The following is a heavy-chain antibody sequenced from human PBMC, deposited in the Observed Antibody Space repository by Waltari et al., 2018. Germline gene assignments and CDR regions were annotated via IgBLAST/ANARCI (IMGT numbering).Heavy chain of an antibody. Sequence: QVQLQQWRAGLLKPSETLSLTCDVYGGAFSDYYWRWGRQPPGKGLEWIGEIHHSGNTNYNPSLKRRVIVSIDTSKDQFSLKLTSVTAADTAVYYCARLVVVRSAVGAYYFDYWGQGTLVTVSS. CDR3: ARLVVVRSAVGAYYFDY. CDR1: GGAFSDYY. CDR2: IHHSGNT. D-gene: IGHD2-15*01. V-gene: IGHV4-34*02. J-gene: IGHJ4*02.